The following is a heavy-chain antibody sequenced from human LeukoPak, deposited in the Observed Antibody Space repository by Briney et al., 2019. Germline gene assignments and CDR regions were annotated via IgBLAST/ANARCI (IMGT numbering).Heavy chain of an antibody. CDR2: ISAYNGNT. V-gene: IGHV1-18*01. Sequence: GASVKVSCKASGYTFTSYGIIWVRQAPGQGLEWMGWISAYNGNTNYAQKLQGRVTMTTDTSTSTAYMKLRSLRSDDTAVYYCARGEYSGSYRQLYYFDYWGQGTLVTVSS. D-gene: IGHD1-26*01. CDR3: ARGEYSGSYRQLYYFDY. CDR1: GYTFTSYG. J-gene: IGHJ4*02.